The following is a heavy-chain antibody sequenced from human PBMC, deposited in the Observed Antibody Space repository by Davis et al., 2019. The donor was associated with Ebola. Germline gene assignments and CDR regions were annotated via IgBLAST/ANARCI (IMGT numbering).Heavy chain of an antibody. CDR3: ARDGQLAFDF. Sequence: ASVKVSCKASGYTFTSYAMHWVRQAPGQRLEWMGQINPNSGDTSYAQRFQGRVTMTRDTSTSTAYMELSSLRSEDSAVYYCARDGQLAFDFWGQGTLVTVSS. CDR1: GYTFTSYA. CDR2: INPNSGDT. D-gene: IGHD6-6*01. J-gene: IGHJ4*02. V-gene: IGHV1-3*01.